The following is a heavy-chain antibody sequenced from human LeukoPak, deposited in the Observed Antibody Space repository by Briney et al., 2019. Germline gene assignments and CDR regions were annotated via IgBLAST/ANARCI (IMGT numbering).Heavy chain of an antibody. D-gene: IGHD3-9*01. CDR1: RFTFSYFA. CDR3: ARGGSPGYNYNAFDL. V-gene: IGHV3-30*03. J-gene: IGHJ3*01. Sequence: GSLRLSCAASRFTFSYFAMHWVRQAPGKGLEWVAVLSDDGSNKFYADSVKGRFTISRDNAKNSLYLQMNSLRAEDTAVFYCARGGSPGYNYNAFDLWGQGTMVTVSS. CDR2: LSDDGSNK.